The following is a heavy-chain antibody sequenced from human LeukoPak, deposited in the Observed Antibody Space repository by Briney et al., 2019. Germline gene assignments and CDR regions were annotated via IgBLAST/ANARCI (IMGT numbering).Heavy chain of an antibody. J-gene: IGHJ6*02. V-gene: IGHV3-11*01. Sequence: GGSLRLSCAASEFSFSDYYMSWIRQPPGKGLEWISYISSSGNTIEYADSVKGRFTISRDNAKNSLYLQMNSLRAEDTAMYYCARDIPDPEILTGRHFYPMDVWGQGTTVTVSS. CDR2: ISSSGNTI. CDR1: EFSFSDYY. D-gene: IGHD3-9*01. CDR3: ARDIPDPEILTGRHFYPMDV.